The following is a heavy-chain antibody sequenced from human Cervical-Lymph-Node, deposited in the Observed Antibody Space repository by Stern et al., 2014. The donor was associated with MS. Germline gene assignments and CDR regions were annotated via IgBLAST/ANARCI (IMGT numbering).Heavy chain of an antibody. CDR2: INPNSGGT. CDR1: GYTFTGYY. V-gene: IGHV1-2*06. D-gene: IGHD2-15*01. CDR3: AVFEVVAATSNWFDP. Sequence: QVQLVQSGAEVKKPGASVKVSCKASGYTFTGYYMHWVRQAPGQGLEWMGRINPNSGGTNYAQKFQGRVTMTRDTSISTAYMELSRLRSDDTAVYYCAVFEVVAATSNWFDPWGQETLVTVSS. J-gene: IGHJ5*02.